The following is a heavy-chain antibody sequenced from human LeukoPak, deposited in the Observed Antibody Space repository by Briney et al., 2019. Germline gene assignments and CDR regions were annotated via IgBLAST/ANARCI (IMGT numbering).Heavy chain of an antibody. Sequence: GRSLRLSCAASGFTFSNYGMHWVRQAPGKGLEWVAVIWYDGSNKYYADSVKGRFTISRDNSKNTLYLQMSSLRAEDTAVYYCARDRREMATITYGAFDVWGQGTMVTVSS. D-gene: IGHD5-24*01. CDR1: GFTFSNYG. J-gene: IGHJ3*01. CDR2: IWYDGSNK. V-gene: IGHV3-33*01. CDR3: ARDRREMATITYGAFDV.